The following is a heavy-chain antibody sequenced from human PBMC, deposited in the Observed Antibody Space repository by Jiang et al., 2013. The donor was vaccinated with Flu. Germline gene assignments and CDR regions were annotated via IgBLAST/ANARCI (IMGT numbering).Heavy chain of an antibody. Sequence: QTLSLTCAISGDSVSSNSAAWNWIRQSPSRGLEWLGRTYYRSKWYNDYAVSVKSRITINPDTSKNQFSLQLNSVTPEDTAVYYCARDPHRELVGGNWFDPWGQGTLVTVSS. D-gene: IGHD1-7*01. CDR1: GDSVSSNSAA. CDR2: TYYRSKWYN. J-gene: IGHJ5*02. CDR3: ARDPHRELVGGNWFDP. V-gene: IGHV6-1*01.